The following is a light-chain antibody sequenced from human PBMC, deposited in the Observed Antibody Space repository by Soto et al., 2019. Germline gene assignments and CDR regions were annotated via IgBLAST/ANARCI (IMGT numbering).Light chain of an antibody. Sequence: EVVMTQSPSTLSVSPGERATLSCRASRGIGSTLAWYQQKPGQTPRLLIYDTSTMATGVPARFIGSASGTEFTLTITSLQSEDFAIYYCQHYVTWPLAFGGGTRVENK. CDR1: RGIGST. V-gene: IGKV3-15*01. J-gene: IGKJ4*01. CDR2: DTS. CDR3: QHYVTWPLA.